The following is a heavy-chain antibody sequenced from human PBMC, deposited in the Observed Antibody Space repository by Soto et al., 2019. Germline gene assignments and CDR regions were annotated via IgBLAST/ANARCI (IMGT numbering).Heavy chain of an antibody. D-gene: IGHD1-1*01. J-gene: IGHJ4*02. Sequence: VQLLASGGGLVQPGGSLRLSCVVSGFTFTSYGVTWVRQAPGKGLAWVCGFSGGSGATHYRDSVKGRFTISRDDSRSTVYLQMNSLGVDDTALYYCVKWNGYGDYWGQGTLVSVSS. V-gene: IGHV3-23*01. CDR1: GFTFTSYG. CDR2: FSGGSGAT. CDR3: VKWNGYGDY.